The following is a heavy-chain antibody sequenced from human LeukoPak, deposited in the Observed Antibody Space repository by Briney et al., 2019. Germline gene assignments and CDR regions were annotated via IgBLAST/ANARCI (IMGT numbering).Heavy chain of an antibody. CDR2: INHSGST. Sequence: PSETLSLTCAVYGGSFSGYYWSWIRQPPGKGLEWIGEINHSGSTNYNPSLKSRVTISVDTSKNQFSLKLISVTAADTAVYYCAGVLLWFGESYWGQGTLVTVSS. CDR3: AGVLLWFGESY. D-gene: IGHD3-10*01. J-gene: IGHJ4*02. V-gene: IGHV4-34*01. CDR1: GGSFSGYY.